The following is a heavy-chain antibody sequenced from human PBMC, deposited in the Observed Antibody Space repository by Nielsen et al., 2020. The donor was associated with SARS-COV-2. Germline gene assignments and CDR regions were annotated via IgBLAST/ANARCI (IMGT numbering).Heavy chain of an antibody. J-gene: IGHJ3*02. V-gene: IGHV3-23*01. CDR2: ISGSGGST. CDR3: AKQYSDNYYDAFDI. Sequence: GESLKISCAASGFTFSSYAMRWVRQAPGKGLEWVSAISGSGGSTYYADSVKGPFTISRDNSKNTLFLQMNSLRAEDTAVYYCAKQYSDNYYDAFDIWGQGTMVTVSS. D-gene: IGHD5-12*01. CDR1: GFTFSSYA.